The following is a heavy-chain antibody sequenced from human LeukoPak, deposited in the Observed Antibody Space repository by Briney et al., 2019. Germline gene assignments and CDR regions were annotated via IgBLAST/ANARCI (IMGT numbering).Heavy chain of an antibody. CDR1: GGTFSSYA. V-gene: IGHV1-69*01. D-gene: IGHD2-15*01. CDR3: ARGVAGDRENAFDI. Sequence: ASVKVSCKASGGTFSSYAISWVRQAPGQGLEWMGGIIPIFGTANYAQKFQGRVTITADESTSTAYMELSSLRSEDTAVYYCARGVAGDRENAFDIWGQGTMVTVSS. J-gene: IGHJ3*02. CDR2: IIPIFGTA.